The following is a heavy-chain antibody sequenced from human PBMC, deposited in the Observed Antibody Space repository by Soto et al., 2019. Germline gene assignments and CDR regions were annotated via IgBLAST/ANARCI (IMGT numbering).Heavy chain of an antibody. CDR1: GGTFSSYA. D-gene: IGHD3-3*01. CDR3: ARGRNSSRSYDFWSGYYAYNYYGMDV. V-gene: IGHV1-69*06. J-gene: IGHJ6*02. Sequence: SVKVSCKASGGTFSSYAISWVRQAPGQGLEWMGGIIPIFGTANYAQKFQGRVTITADKSPSTAYMELSSLRSEDTAVYYCARGRNSSRSYDFWSGYYAYNYYGMDVWGQGTKVTVYS. CDR2: IIPIFGTA.